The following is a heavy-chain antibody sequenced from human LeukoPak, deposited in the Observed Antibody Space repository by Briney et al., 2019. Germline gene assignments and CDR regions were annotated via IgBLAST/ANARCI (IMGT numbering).Heavy chain of an antibody. CDR2: IRGSGGST. J-gene: IGHJ4*02. CDR1: GFTFSSYA. V-gene: IGHV3-23*01. Sequence: PGGSLRLSCAASGFTFSSYAMSWVRQAPGKGLEWVSAIRGSGGSTYYADSVKGRFTISRDNSKNTLYLQMNSLRAEDTAVYYCAKGGSKGYSYAYFDYWGQGTLVTVSS. CDR3: AKGGSKGYSYAYFDY. D-gene: IGHD5-18*01.